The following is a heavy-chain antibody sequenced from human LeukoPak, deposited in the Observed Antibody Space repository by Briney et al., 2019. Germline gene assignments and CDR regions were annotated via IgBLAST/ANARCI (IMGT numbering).Heavy chain of an antibody. D-gene: IGHD1-26*01. CDR1: GFTFSDYY. Sequence: GGSLRLSCASSGFTFSDYYMSWIRQAPGKGLEWASHISGSSTYTNYADSVKGRFTISRDNANNSLYLQMNSLTAEDTAVFYCARVGSRGYYFDYWGQGTLVSVSS. CDR3: ARVGSRGYYFDY. J-gene: IGHJ4*02. V-gene: IGHV3-11*06. CDR2: ISGSSTYT.